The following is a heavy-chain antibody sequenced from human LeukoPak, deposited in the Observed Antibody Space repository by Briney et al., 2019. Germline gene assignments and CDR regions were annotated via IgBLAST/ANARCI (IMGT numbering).Heavy chain of an antibody. D-gene: IGHD6-19*01. J-gene: IGHJ4*02. Sequence: SVKVSCKASGGTFSSYAISWVRQAPGQGLEWMGGIIPIFGTANYAQKFQGRVTITADKSTSTAYMELSNLRSEDTAVYYCARDARAVAGPTLDYWGQGTLVTVSS. V-gene: IGHV1-69*06. CDR3: ARDARAVAGPTLDY. CDR2: IIPIFGTA. CDR1: GGTFSSYA.